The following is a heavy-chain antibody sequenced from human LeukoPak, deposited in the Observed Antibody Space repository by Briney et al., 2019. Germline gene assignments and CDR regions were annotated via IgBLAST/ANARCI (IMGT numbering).Heavy chain of an antibody. CDR1: GFTFSSYG. CDR2: ISGGGGST. CDR3: ARDGSYSSSWYFDY. J-gene: IGHJ4*02. Sequence: PGGSLRLSCAASGFTFSSYGMSRVRQAPGKGLEWVSAISGGGGSTYYADSVKGRFTISRDNSKNTLYLQMNSLRAEDTAVYYCARDGSYSSSWYFDYWGQGTLVTVSS. V-gene: IGHV3-23*01. D-gene: IGHD6-13*01.